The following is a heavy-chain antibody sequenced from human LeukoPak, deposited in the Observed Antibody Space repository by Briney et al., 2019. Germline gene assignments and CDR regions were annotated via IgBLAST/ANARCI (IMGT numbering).Heavy chain of an antibody. CDR1: EFTFRSYA. Sequence: GGSLRLSCAASEFTFRSYAMSWVRQAPGKGLEWVSAISGSGDSTYYADSVKGRFTISRDNSKNTLYLQMDSLRAEDTALYYCARAPITSPFYFDYWGQGTLVTVSS. D-gene: IGHD2-2*01. CDR3: ARAPITSPFYFDY. J-gene: IGHJ4*02. CDR2: ISGSGDST. V-gene: IGHV3-23*01.